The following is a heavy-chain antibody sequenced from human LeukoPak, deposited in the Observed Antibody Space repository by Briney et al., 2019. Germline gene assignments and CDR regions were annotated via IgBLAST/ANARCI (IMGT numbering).Heavy chain of an antibody. J-gene: IGHJ5*02. CDR2: ISAYNGNT. D-gene: IGHD3-10*01. Sequence: ASVKVSCKASGYTLTSYGISWVRQAPGQGLEWMGWISAYNGNTNYAQKLQGRVTMTTDTSTSTAYMELRSLRSDDTAVYYCARVRGYGSGSYYTYNWFDPWGQGTLVTVSS. CDR3: ARVRGYGSGSYYTYNWFDP. CDR1: GYTLTSYG. V-gene: IGHV1-18*01.